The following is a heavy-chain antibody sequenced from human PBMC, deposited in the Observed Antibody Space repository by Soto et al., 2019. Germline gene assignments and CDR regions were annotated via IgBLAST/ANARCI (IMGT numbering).Heavy chain of an antibody. D-gene: IGHD3-10*01. Sequence: QVQLVESGGGVVQPGRSLRLSCAASGFTFSSYGMHWVRQAPGKGLEWVAVISYDGSNKYYADSVKGRFTISRDNSKNTLYLQMNSLRAEDTAVYYCAKELQFDYCYYGMDVWGQGTTVTVSS. CDR3: AKELQFDYCYYGMDV. CDR2: ISYDGSNK. J-gene: IGHJ6*02. CDR1: GFTFSSYG. V-gene: IGHV3-30*18.